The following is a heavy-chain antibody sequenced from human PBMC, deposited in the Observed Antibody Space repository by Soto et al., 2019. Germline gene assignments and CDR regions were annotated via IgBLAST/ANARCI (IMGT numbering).Heavy chain of an antibody. CDR3: ARYSGPFRGVIPPYDY. J-gene: IGHJ4*02. CDR2: ISAYNGNT. D-gene: IGHD3-10*01. Sequence: QVQLVQSGAEVKKPGASVKVSCKASGYTFTSYGISWVRQAPGQGLEWMGWISAYNGNTNYAQKLQGRVTMTTDTSTSTASMELRSQRSDDPAVYYCARYSGPFRGVIPPYDYWGQGTLVTVSS. CDR1: GYTFTSYG. V-gene: IGHV1-18*01.